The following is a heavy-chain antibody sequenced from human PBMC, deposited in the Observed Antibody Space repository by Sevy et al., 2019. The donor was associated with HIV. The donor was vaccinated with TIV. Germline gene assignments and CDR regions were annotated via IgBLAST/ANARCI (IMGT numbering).Heavy chain of an antibody. CDR2: ISYAGDTK. J-gene: IGHJ4*02. Sequence: GGSLRLSCAASGFNFRTHAMHWVRHAPGRGLEWVAVISYAGDTKYNTDSVKGRFTISRDNSKNSLYLQLNSLRAEDTAIYYCARKYDSSGYFDYWGQGTLVTVSS. CDR1: GFNFRTHA. CDR3: ARKYDSSGYFDY. V-gene: IGHV3-30*14. D-gene: IGHD3-22*01.